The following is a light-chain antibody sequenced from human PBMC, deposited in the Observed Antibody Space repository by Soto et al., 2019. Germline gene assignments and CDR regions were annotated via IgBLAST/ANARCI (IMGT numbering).Light chain of an antibody. CDR2: SAS. Sequence: DIQMTQSPSSLSASVGDRVTITCRASQDISHYLAWYQQKPGKVPKLLIYSASTLQSGVTSRYSGSGFGKDFTLTISSLQPEDVATYYCQNYTSFSPFTFGPGTKVDIK. V-gene: IGKV1-27*01. CDR3: QNYTSFSPFT. CDR1: QDISHY. J-gene: IGKJ3*01.